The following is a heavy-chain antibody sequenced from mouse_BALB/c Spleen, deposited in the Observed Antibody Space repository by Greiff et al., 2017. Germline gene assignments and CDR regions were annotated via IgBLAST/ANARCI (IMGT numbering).Heavy chain of an antibody. Sequence: EVQLVESGGGLVQPGGSLKLSCAASGFTFSSYGMSWVRQTPDKRLELVATINSNGGSTYYPDSVKGRFTISRDNAKNTLYLQMSSLKSEDTAMYYCARESYGSSSWFAYWGQGTLVTVSA. CDR3: ARESYGSSSWFAY. J-gene: IGHJ3*01. V-gene: IGHV5-6-3*01. CDR1: GFTFSSYG. CDR2: INSNGGST. D-gene: IGHD1-1*01.